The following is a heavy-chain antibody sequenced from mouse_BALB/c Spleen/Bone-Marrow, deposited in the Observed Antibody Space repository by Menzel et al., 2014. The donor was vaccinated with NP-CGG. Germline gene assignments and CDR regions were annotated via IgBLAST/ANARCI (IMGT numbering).Heavy chain of an antibody. CDR2: INPYNDGT. D-gene: IGHD1-1*01. J-gene: IGHJ3*01. Sequence: ESGPELVKPGASVKMSCKASGYTFTSYVMHWVKQKPGQGLEWIGYINPYNDGTKYNEKFKGKATLTSDKSSSTAYMELSSLTSEDSAVYYCARSEDYGSSYVFAYWGQGTLVTVSA. CDR3: ARSEDYGSSYVFAY. V-gene: IGHV1-14*01. CDR1: GYTFTSYV.